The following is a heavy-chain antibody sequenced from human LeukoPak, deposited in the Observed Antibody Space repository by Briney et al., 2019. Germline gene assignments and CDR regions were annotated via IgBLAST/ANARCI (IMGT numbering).Heavy chain of an antibody. V-gene: IGHV1-69*06. CDR3: ARASSSSWYLLTPSPYFDY. D-gene: IGHD6-13*01. Sequence: GSSVKVSCKASGGTFSSYAISWVRQAPGQGLEWMGGIIPIFGTANYAQKFQGRVTITADKSTSTAYMELSSLRSEDTAVYYCARASSSSWYLLTPSPYFDYWGQGTLVTVSS. CDR2: IIPIFGTA. J-gene: IGHJ4*02. CDR1: GGTFSSYA.